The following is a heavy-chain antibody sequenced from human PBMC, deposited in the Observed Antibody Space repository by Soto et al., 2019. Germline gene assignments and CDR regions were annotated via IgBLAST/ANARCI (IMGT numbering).Heavy chain of an antibody. V-gene: IGHV1-69*02. CDR2: IIHILGIA. D-gene: IGHD4-17*01. Sequence: QVQLVQSGAEVKKPGSSVKVSCKASGGTFSSYTISWVRQAPGQGLEWMGRIIHILGIANYAQKFQGRVTITADKSTSTAYMELSSLRSEDTAVYYCARGGPGTTVTRDWGQGTLVTVSS. CDR3: ARGGPGTTVTRD. CDR1: GGTFSSYT. J-gene: IGHJ4*02.